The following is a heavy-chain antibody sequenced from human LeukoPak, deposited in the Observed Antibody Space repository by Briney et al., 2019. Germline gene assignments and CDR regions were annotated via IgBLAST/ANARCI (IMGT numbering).Heavy chain of an antibody. CDR2: ISGSGGST. CDR3: ARGDGYSVDY. Sequence: GGSLRLSCAASGFTFSSYAMSWVRQAPGKGLEWVSTISGSGGSTYYADSVKGRFTISRDNSKNTLYLQMNSLRAGDTAVYYCARGDGYSVDYWGQGTLVTVSS. CDR1: GFTFSSYA. V-gene: IGHV3-23*01. J-gene: IGHJ4*02. D-gene: IGHD3-22*01.